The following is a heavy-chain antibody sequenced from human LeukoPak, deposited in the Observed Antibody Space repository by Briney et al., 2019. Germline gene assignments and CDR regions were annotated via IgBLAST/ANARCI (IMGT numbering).Heavy chain of an antibody. V-gene: IGHV4-59*12. CDR1: GGSISSYY. D-gene: IGHD6-19*01. J-gene: IGHJ4*02. Sequence: SETLSLTCTVSGGSISSYYWSWIRQPPGKGLEWIGEIYHSGSTNYNPSLKSRVTISVDKSKNQFSLKLSSVTAADTAVYYCARGGGSGWYHGPFDYWGQGTLVTVSS. CDR2: IYHSGST. CDR3: ARGGGSGWYHGPFDY.